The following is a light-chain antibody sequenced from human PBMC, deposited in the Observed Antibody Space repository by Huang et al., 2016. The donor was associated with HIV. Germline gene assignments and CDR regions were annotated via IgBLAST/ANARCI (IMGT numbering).Light chain of an antibody. Sequence: DIQMTQSPTSLSASVGDRVTITCRASQSITHYLHWYQQKPGKVPKLLIYAASGLESGVQSRFSGSGSGTDFTLTISSLQPDDFATYFCQQSSTTPWTFGQGTKVELK. CDR2: AAS. V-gene: IGKV1-39*01. J-gene: IGKJ1*01. CDR3: QQSSTTPWT. CDR1: QSITHY.